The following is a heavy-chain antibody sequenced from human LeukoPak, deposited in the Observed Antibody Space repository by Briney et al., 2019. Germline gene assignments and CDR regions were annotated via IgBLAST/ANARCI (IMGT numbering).Heavy chain of an antibody. CDR2: IWYDGSNK. CDR3: AREVGGSAFDI. Sequence: PGGSLRLSCAASGFTFSSYGMHWVRQAPGKGLEWVAVIWYDGSNKYYADSVKGRFTISRHNSKNTLYLQMNSLRAEDTAVYYCAREVGGSAFDIWGQGTMVTVSS. J-gene: IGHJ3*02. D-gene: IGHD1-26*01. CDR1: GFTFSSYG. V-gene: IGHV3-33*01.